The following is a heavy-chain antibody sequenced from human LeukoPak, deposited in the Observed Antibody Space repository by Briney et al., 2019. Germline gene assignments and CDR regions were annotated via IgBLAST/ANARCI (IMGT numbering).Heavy chain of an antibody. CDR3: AKATRAKKILYYFDY. Sequence: RPGGSLRLSCAASGFTFSSYAMHWVRQAPGKGLEWVAVISYDGSNKYYADSVKGRFTISRDNSKNTLYLQMNSLRAEDTAVYYCAKATRAKKILYYFDYWGQGTLVTVSS. V-gene: IGHV3-30*04. D-gene: IGHD1-26*01. J-gene: IGHJ4*02. CDR1: GFTFSSYA. CDR2: ISYDGSNK.